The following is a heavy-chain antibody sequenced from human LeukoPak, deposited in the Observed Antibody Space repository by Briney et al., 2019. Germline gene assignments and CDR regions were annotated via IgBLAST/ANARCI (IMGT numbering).Heavy chain of an antibody. D-gene: IGHD5-18*01. Sequence: ASVKVSCKTSGYTFTSYGVSWVRQAPGQRLEWMGWISTYNYNTNYAQKFRGRVTLTKDTSTSTVYMELRSLGSDDTAIYYCARQVDTTMALPDYWGQGTLVTVSS. CDR3: ARQVDTTMALPDY. CDR2: ISTYNYNT. V-gene: IGHV1-18*01. CDR1: GYTFTSYG. J-gene: IGHJ4*02.